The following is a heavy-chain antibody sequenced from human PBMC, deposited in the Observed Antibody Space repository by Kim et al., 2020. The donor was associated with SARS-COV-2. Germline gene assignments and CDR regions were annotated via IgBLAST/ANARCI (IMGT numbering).Heavy chain of an antibody. CDR3: ANDSGNDLGDQLDY. V-gene: IGHV3-23*01. CDR1: GFTFSRYA. CDR2: ISGSGGRT. D-gene: IGHD2-21*02. Sequence: GGSLRLSCAASGFTFSRYAMSWVRQAPGKGLEWVSGISGSGGRTYYGDSVKGRFSISRDNSRNTMNLQMNSLRAEDTAVYYCANDSGNDLGDQLDYWGQGTLVTVSS. J-gene: IGHJ4*02.